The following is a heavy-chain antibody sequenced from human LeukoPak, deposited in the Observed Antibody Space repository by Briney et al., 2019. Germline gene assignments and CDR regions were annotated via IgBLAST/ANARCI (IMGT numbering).Heavy chain of an antibody. V-gene: IGHV4-39*07. CDR2: IYYTGST. CDR1: GGSISSSSYY. CDR3: ARTYSSSWYYYYYYYMDV. J-gene: IGHJ6*03. Sequence: SETLSLTCTVSGGSISSSSYYWGWIRQPPGKGLEWIGCIYYTGSTYYNPSLKSRVTISVDTSKNQFSLKLSSVTAADTAVYYCARTYSSSWYYYYYYYMDVWGKGTTVTISS. D-gene: IGHD6-13*01.